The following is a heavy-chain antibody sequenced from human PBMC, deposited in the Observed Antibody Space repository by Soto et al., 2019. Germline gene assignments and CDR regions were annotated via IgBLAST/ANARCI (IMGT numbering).Heavy chain of an antibody. D-gene: IGHD6-13*01. V-gene: IGHV3-23*01. J-gene: IGHJ4*02. Sequence: PGESLRLSCAASGFTFSSYAMSWVRQAPGKGLEWVSAISGSGGSTHYADSVKCRFTISRDNSKNTLYLQMNSLRAEDTAVYYWAKAHIAAAAPDYWGQGALVSVSS. CDR2: ISGSGGST. CDR1: GFTFSSYA. CDR3: AKAHIAAAAPDY.